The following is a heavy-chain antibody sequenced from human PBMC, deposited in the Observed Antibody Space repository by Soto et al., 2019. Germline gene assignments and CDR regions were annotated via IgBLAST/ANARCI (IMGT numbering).Heavy chain of an antibody. CDR2: VSYDGNNQ. CDR3: ARERGYYYDNSGYYNFDY. J-gene: IGHJ4*02. Sequence: QVQLVESGGGVVQPGRSLRVSCAASGFIFSNYAMHWVRQAPGKGLEWVAVVSYDGNNQFYAESVKGRFTISRDSSKTTLYRQMNNLREEDTAVYYCARERGYYYDNSGYYNFDYWGQGTLVIVSS. D-gene: IGHD3-22*01. V-gene: IGHV3-30-3*01. CDR1: GFIFSNYA.